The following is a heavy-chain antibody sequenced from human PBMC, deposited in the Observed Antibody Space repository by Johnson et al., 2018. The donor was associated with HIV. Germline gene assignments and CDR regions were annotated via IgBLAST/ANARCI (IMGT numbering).Heavy chain of an antibody. CDR3: GYHRFFDI. V-gene: IGHV3-30*04. CDR2: ISYDGSNK. D-gene: IGHD3-16*02. J-gene: IGHJ3*02. CDR1: GFTFSSYA. Sequence: QVQLVESGGGVVQPGRSLRLSCAASGFTFSSYAMHWVRQAPGKGLEWVAVISYDGSNKYYADSVKGRFTISRDNSKNTLYLQMNSLRAEDTAVYYCGYHRFFDIWGQGTMVTVSS.